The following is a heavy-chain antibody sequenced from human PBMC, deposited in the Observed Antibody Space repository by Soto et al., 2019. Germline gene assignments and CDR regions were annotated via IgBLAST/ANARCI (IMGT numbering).Heavy chain of an antibody. D-gene: IGHD1-7*01. CDR1: GFTFSSYG. CDR3: AKGAPRLWNWNYLYYYYGMDV. Sequence: SLRLSCAASGFTFSSYGMHWVRQAPGKGLEWVAVISYDGSNKYYADSVKGRFTISRDNSKNTLYLQMNSLRAEDTAVYYCAKGAPRLWNWNYLYYYYGMDVWGQGTTVTVSS. V-gene: IGHV3-30*18. J-gene: IGHJ6*02. CDR2: ISYDGSNK.